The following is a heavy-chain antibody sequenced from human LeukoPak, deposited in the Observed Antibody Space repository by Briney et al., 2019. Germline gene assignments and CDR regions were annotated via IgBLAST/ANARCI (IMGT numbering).Heavy chain of an antibody. V-gene: IGHV4-38-2*02. CDR1: GYSISSGYY. Sequence: SETLSLTCAVSGYSISSGYYWGWIRQPPGKGLEWIGSIDHSGSTYYNPSLKSRVTISVDTSKNQFSLKLSSVTAADTAVYYCARDELVDSSGWYGSYWGQGTLVTVSS. CDR3: ARDELVDSSGWYGSY. D-gene: IGHD6-19*01. J-gene: IGHJ4*02. CDR2: IDHSGST.